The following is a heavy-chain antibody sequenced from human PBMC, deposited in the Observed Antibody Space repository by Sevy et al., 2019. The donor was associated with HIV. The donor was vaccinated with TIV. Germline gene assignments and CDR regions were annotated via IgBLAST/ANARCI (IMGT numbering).Heavy chain of an antibody. CDR1: GYTLNKLS. CDR3: AATKDYYESSGPPFDY. Sequence: ASVKVSCKVSGYTLNKLSMHWVRQAPGKGLEWMGSFDPEDGETFYAQKFKGRATMTEDTSTDTGYMELSRLRSEDTAVYYCAATKDYYESSGPPFDYWGQGTLVTVSS. J-gene: IGHJ4*02. CDR2: FDPEDGET. V-gene: IGHV1-24*01. D-gene: IGHD3-22*01.